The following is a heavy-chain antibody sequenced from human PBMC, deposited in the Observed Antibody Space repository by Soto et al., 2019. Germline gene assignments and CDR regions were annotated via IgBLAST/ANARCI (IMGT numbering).Heavy chain of an antibody. J-gene: IGHJ4*02. CDR2: ISSNGGNT. V-gene: IGHV3-64D*06. CDR1: GFTFNTFA. Sequence: VQLVESGGTLVQPGGSLRLSCSASGFTFNTFAMHWVRQTPGKGLEFVSAISSNGGNTYYADCVKGRFAISRDNSKNTLYLQMYSLRPEDTALYYCVKEGYMRSDWYGQFDCWGQGTLVTVSS. CDR3: VKEGYMRSDWYGQFDC. D-gene: IGHD6-19*01.